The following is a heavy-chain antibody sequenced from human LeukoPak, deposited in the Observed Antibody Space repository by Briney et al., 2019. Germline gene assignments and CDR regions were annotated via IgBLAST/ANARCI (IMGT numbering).Heavy chain of an antibody. Sequence: PGGSLRLSCAASGFTFSSYAMHWVRQAPGKGLEWVAVISYDGSNKYYADSVKGRFTISRDNSKNTLYLQMNSLRAEDTAVYYCARDRESTTIFDYWGQGTLVTASS. D-gene: IGHD5/OR15-5a*01. CDR3: ARDRESTTIFDY. CDR2: ISYDGSNK. V-gene: IGHV3-30*04. J-gene: IGHJ4*02. CDR1: GFTFSSYA.